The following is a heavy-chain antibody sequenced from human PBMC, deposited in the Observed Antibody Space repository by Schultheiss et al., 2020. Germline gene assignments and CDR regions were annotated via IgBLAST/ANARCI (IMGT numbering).Heavy chain of an antibody. V-gene: IGHV3-30*04. CDR1: GFTFSSYA. J-gene: IGHJ6*02. CDR2: ISYDGSNK. CDR3: ARDDWETYYDFWSGYYSPYYGMDV. D-gene: IGHD3-3*01. Sequence: GGSLRLSCAASGFTFSSYAMHWVRQAPGKGLEWVAVISYDGSNKYYADSVKGRFTISRDNSKNTLYLQMNSLRAEDTAVYYCARDDWETYYDFWSGYYSPYYGMDVLCQGTTVTVS.